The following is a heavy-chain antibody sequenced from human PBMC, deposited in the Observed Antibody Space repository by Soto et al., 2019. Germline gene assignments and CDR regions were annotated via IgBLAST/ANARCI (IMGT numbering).Heavy chain of an antibody. V-gene: IGHV4-34*01. CDR2: INHSGST. J-gene: IGHJ6*03. D-gene: IGHD3-9*01. Sequence: SETLSLTCAVYGGSFSGYYWSWIRQPPGKGLEWIGEINHSGSTNYNPSLKSRVTISVDTSKNQFSLKLSSVTAADTAVYYCARRTDYDILTGYSYDYYYYMDVWGKGTTVTVSS. CDR3: ARRTDYDILTGYSYDYYYYMDV. CDR1: GGSFSGYY.